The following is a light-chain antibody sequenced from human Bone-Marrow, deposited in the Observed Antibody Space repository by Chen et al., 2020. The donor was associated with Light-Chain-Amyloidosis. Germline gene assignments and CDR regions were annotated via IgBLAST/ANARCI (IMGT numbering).Light chain of an antibody. CDR3: CSYAGTATPFV. CDR2: EVA. J-gene: IGLJ1*01. CDR1: SYDVGSYDL. Sequence: QFALTQPASVSGSPGQSITISCTGTSYDVGSYDLVSWYQQHPGTAPKLIIYEVAKRPSGVSNRFSGSKSANTASLTISGLQAEDEADYYCCSYAGTATPFVFGVGTKVTV. V-gene: IGLV2-23*02.